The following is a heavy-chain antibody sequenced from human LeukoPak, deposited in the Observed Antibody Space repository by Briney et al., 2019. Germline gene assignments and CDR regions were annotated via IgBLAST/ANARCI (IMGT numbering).Heavy chain of an antibody. CDR3: ARHRSMVRGVIQGWFDP. CDR2: IYPGDSDT. V-gene: IGHV5-51*01. J-gene: IGHJ5*02. D-gene: IGHD3-10*01. CDR1: GYSFTSYR. Sequence: GESLKISCKGYGYSFTSYRIGWVRQMPGKGLEWMGIIYPGDSDTRYSPSFQGQVTISADKSISTAYLQWSSLKASDTAMYYCARHRSMVRGVIQGWFDPWGQGTLVTVSS.